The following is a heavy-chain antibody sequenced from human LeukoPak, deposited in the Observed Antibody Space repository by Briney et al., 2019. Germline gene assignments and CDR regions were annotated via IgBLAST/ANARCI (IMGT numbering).Heavy chain of an antibody. Sequence: SETLSLTCAVSGGSISSGGYSWSWIRQPPGKGLEWIGYIYHSGSTYYNPSLKSRVTISVDRSKNQFSLKLSSVTAADTAVYYCAGSLYDFDAEGWFDPWGQGTLVTVSS. J-gene: IGHJ5*02. CDR1: GGSISSGGYS. CDR2: IYHSGST. D-gene: IGHD3-3*01. V-gene: IGHV4-30-2*01. CDR3: AGSLYDFDAEGWFDP.